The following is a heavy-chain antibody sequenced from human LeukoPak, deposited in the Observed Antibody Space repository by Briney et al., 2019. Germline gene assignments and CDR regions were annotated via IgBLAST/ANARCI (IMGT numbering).Heavy chain of an antibody. V-gene: IGHV4-4*07. Sequence: PSETLSLTCTVSGGSLINHYWSWIRQPAGKGLERIGRIYSSGSANYSPSLKSRVSMSIDTSNNHFSLNLTSVTAADTALYFCARDVRYASGWSTPESWGQGTLVTVSS. D-gene: IGHD6-19*01. CDR3: ARDVRYASGWSTPES. J-gene: IGHJ5*02. CDR2: IYSSGSA. CDR1: GGSLINHY.